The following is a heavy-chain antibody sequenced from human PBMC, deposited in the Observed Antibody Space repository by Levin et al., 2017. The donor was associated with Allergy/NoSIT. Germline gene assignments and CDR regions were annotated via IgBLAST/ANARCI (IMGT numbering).Heavy chain of an antibody. D-gene: IGHD3-22*01. CDR1: GLTFSDYA. CDR2: ISTDGNNE. J-gene: IGHJ4*02. V-gene: IGHV3-30*04. CDR3: ARTHGDRSGYYHDY. Sequence: SGGSLRLSCAASGLTFSDYAMHWVRQAPDTGLEWVAVISTDGNNEYYADSVKGRFTISRDISKNTLYLQMSSLRAEDTAVYFCARTHGDRSGYYHDYWGQGTLVTVSS.